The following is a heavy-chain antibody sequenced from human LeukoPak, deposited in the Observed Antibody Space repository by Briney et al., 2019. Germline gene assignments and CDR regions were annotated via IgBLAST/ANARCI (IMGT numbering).Heavy chain of an antibody. J-gene: IGHJ6*02. CDR2: IYYSGST. V-gene: IGHV4-59*01. CDR3: ARSVDYYDSSGYYYSAFLGMDV. D-gene: IGHD3-22*01. Sequence: SETLSLTCTVSGGSISTYYWSWIRQPPGKGLEWIGYIYYSGSTNYNPSLKSRVTISVDTSKNQFSLKLSSVTAADTAVYYCARSVDYYDSSGYYYSAFLGMDVWGQGTTVTVSS. CDR1: GGSISTYY.